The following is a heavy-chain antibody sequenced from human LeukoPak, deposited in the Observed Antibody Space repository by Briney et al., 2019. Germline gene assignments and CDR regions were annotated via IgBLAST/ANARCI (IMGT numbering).Heavy chain of an antibody. J-gene: IGHJ5*02. V-gene: IGHV3-7*01. CDR1: GFTFRSYW. CDR2: MKLDGSEE. D-gene: IGHD2-15*01. CDR3: ARWARYCSSGSCYSWLDP. Sequence: GGSLRLSCAASGFTFRSYWMSWVRLAPGKGLEWVANMKLDGSEEYYVDSVKGRFTISSDNAKNSLYLRMNSLRVDDTAVYYCARWARYCSSGSCYSWLDPWGQGTLVTVSS.